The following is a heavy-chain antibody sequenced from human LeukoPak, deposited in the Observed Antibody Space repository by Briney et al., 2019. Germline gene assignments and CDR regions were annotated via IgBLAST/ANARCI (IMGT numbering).Heavy chain of an antibody. D-gene: IGHD4-23*01. Sequence: PGGSLRLSCAASGFTFSSYEINWVRQAPGKGLEWVSFISSSGSTMYYADSVKGRFTVSRDNAKNSLYLQMNSLRAEDTAVYYCARDPQNSWGPFDYWGQGTLVTVSS. CDR1: GFTFSSYE. J-gene: IGHJ4*02. CDR2: ISSSGSTM. V-gene: IGHV3-48*03. CDR3: ARDPQNSWGPFDY.